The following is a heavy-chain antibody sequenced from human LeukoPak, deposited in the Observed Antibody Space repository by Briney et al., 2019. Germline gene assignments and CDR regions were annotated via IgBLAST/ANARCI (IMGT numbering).Heavy chain of an antibody. J-gene: IGHJ3*02. CDR2: ISASNGNT. V-gene: IGHV1-18*01. D-gene: IGHD6-13*01. Sequence: ASVKVSCKASGYTFTRYGISWVRQAPGQGLQWLGWISASNGNTNYAQKFRDRVTMTTDTSTSTAYMQLRNLRSDDTAVYYCTREHLAADGSDAFDIWGQGTMVTVSS. CDR1: GYTFTRYG. CDR3: TREHLAADGSDAFDI.